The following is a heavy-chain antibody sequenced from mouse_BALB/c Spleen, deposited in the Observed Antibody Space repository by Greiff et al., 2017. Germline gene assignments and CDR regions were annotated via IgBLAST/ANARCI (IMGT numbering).Heavy chain of an antibody. J-gene: IGHJ1*01. Sequence: EVKLVESGPSLVKPSQTLSLTCSVTGDSITSCYWNWIRKFPGNKLEYMGYISYSGSTYYNPSLKSRISITRDTSKNQYYLQLNSVTTKDTATYYWASITTVNFDVWGEGTTVTVSS. CDR3: ASITTVNFDV. V-gene: IGHV3-8*02. CDR1: GDSITSCY. CDR2: ISYSGST. D-gene: IGHD1-1*01.